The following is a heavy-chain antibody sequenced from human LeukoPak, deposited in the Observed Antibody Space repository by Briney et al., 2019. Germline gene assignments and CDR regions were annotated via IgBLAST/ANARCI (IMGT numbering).Heavy chain of an antibody. CDR1: GFTFSSYA. CDR2: ISYDGSNK. D-gene: IGHD3-22*01. V-gene: IGHV3-30-3*01. Sequence: PGGSLRLSCAASGFTFSSYAMHWVRQAPGKGLEWVAVISYDGSNKYYADSVKGRFTISRDNSKNTLYLQMNSLRAEDTAVYYCARGGIVVVILDYWGQGTLVTVSS. J-gene: IGHJ4*02. CDR3: ARGGIVVVILDY.